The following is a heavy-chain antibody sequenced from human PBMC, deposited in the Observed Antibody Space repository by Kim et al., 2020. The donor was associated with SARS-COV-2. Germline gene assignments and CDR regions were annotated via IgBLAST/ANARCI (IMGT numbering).Heavy chain of an antibody. J-gene: IGHJ4*02. V-gene: IGHV4-59*09. Sequence: YYTGGTDYTPTLKSRVNISVDTSKKQFYLKLSSLTAADTAVYYCARGLDSWCQGTLVTVST. CDR3: ARGLDS. CDR2: YYTGGT.